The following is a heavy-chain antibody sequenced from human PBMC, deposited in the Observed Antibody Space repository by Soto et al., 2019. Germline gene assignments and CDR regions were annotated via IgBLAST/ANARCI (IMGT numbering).Heavy chain of an antibody. CDR3: ARAKITGTTGLYYGMDV. CDR1: GGTFSSYA. D-gene: IGHD1-7*01. V-gene: IGHV1-69*05. CDR2: IIPIFGTA. Sequence: ASVKVSCKASGGTFSSYAISWVRQAPGQGLEWMGGIIPIFGTANYAQKFQGRVTITTDESTSTAYMELSSLRSEDTAVYYCARAKITGTTGLYYGMDVWGQGTTVTVSS. J-gene: IGHJ6*02.